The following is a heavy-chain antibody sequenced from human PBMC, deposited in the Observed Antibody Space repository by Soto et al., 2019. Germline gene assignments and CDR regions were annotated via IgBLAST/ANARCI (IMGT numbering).Heavy chain of an antibody. J-gene: IGHJ3*02. CDR2: ISYDGSNK. CDR3: AREGLGYGDYPDAFDI. Sequence: QVQLVESGGGVVQPGRSLRLSCAASGFIFSNFGMHWVRQAPGKGLEWVAVISYDGSNKYYADSVKGRFTISRDNSKNTLYLQMNSLRAEDTAVYYCAREGLGYGDYPDAFDIWGQGTMVTVSS. CDR1: GFIFSNFG. D-gene: IGHD4-17*01. V-gene: IGHV3-30*19.